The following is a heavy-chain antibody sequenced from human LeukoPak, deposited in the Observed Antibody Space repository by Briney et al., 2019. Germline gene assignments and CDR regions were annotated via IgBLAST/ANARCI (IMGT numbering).Heavy chain of an antibody. V-gene: IGHV5-51*01. J-gene: IGHJ5*02. D-gene: IGHD3-10*01. Sequence: GESLKISCKGSGYSFTSYWIGWVRQMPGKGLEWMGIIYPGDSDTRYSPSFQGQVTISAHKSISTDYLQWSSLKASDTAMYYCARHRSMVRGVIQGWFDPWGQGTLVTVSS. CDR1: GYSFTSYW. CDR3: ARHRSMVRGVIQGWFDP. CDR2: IYPGDSDT.